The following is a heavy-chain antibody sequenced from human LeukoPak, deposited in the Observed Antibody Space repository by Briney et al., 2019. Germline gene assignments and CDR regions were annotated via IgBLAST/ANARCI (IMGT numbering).Heavy chain of an antibody. CDR1: GGSISSGGYY. CDR2: IYYSGST. CDR3: ARDRGYGTQYYYGMDV. V-gene: IGHV4-31*03. J-gene: IGHJ6*02. Sequence: SETLSPTCTVSGGSISSGGYYWSWIRQHPGKGLEWIGYIYYSGSTYYNPSLKSRVTISVDTSKNQFSLKLSSVTAADTAVYYCARDRGYGTQYYYGMDVWGQGTTVTVSS. D-gene: IGHD5-12*01.